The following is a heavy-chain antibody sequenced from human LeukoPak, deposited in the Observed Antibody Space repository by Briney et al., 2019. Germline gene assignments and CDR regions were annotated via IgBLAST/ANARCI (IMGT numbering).Heavy chain of an antibody. CDR3: ARLRLRLGELSLYPNFDY. CDR1: GGSISSSSYY. CDR2: IYYSVST. Sequence: SETLSLTCTVSGGSISSSSYYWGWIRQPPGKGLEWIGSIYYSVSTYYNPSLKSRVTISVDTSKNQFSLKLSSVTAADTAVYYCARLRLRLGELSLYPNFDYWGQGTLVTVSS. J-gene: IGHJ4*02. D-gene: IGHD3-16*02. V-gene: IGHV4-39*01.